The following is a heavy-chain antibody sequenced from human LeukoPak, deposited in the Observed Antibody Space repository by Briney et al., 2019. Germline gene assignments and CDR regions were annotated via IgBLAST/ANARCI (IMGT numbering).Heavy chain of an antibody. CDR1: GGSIIGSY. Sequence: SETLSLTSTVPGGSIIGSYWSWIRRPQGKGLGGIGYIYYSGSTNYNPSLKSRVTILVDTSKNQFSLKLSSVTAADTAVYYCARLQYTGSYYPDYWGQGTLVTVSS. CDR2: IYYSGST. D-gene: IGHD1-26*01. CDR3: ARLQYTGSYYPDY. J-gene: IGHJ4*02. V-gene: IGHV4-59*08.